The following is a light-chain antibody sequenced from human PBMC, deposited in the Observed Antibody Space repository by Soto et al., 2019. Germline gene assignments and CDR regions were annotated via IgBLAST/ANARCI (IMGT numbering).Light chain of an antibody. CDR3: QQYNDYPWT. CDR2: KAS. Sequence: DIQMTQSPSTLSASVGDRVTITCRASQSISSWLAWYQQKPGKAPNLLIYKASTLQSGVPSRFSGGGSGTEFTLTVSILQSDDFAIYYCQQYNDYPWTFGQGTKVEI. V-gene: IGKV1-5*03. CDR1: QSISSW. J-gene: IGKJ1*01.